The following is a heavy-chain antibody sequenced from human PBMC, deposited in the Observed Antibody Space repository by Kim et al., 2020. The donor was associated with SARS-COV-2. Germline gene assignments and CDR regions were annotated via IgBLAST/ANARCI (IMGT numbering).Heavy chain of an antibody. Sequence: SETLSLTCAVYGGSFSGYYWSWIRQPPGKGLEWIGEINHSGSTNYNPSLKSRVTISVDTSKNQFSLKLSSVTAADTAVYYCARGRGSSWYDYWGQGTLVTVSS. CDR3: ARGRGSSWYDY. CDR2: INHSGST. CDR1: GGSFSGYY. J-gene: IGHJ4*02. V-gene: IGHV4-34*01. D-gene: IGHD6-13*01.